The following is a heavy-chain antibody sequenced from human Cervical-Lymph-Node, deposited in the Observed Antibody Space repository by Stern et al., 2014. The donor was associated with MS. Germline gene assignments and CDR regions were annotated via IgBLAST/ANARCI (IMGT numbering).Heavy chain of an antibody. CDR2: IVVGSGNT. J-gene: IGHJ5*02. CDR1: GFTFTSSA. CDR3: AARANYYDSPGDWFDP. V-gene: IGHV1-58*01. D-gene: IGHD3-22*01. Sequence: MQLVESGPEVKKPGTSVKASCKASGFTFTSSAVQWVRQARGQRLEWIGWIVVGSGNTNYAQKFQERVTITRDMSTSTAYMELSSLRSEDTAVYYCAARANYYDSPGDWFDPWGQGTLVTVSS.